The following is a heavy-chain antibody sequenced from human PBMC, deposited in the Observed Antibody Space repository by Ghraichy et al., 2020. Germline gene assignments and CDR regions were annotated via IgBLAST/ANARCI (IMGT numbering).Heavy chain of an antibody. J-gene: IGHJ4*02. CDR1: GGSISSYY. Sequence: GSLRLSCTVSGGSISSYYWSWIRQPAGKGLEWIGRIYTSGSTNYNPSLKSRVTMSVDTSKNQFSLKLSSVTAADTAVYYCASVNYYDSSGYYYFDYWGQGTLVTVSS. V-gene: IGHV4-4*07. CDR2: IYTSGST. D-gene: IGHD3-22*01. CDR3: ASVNYYDSSGYYYFDY.